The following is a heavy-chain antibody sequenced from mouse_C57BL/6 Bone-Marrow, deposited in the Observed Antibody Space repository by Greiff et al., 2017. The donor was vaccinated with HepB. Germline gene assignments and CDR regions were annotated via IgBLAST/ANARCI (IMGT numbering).Heavy chain of an antibody. V-gene: IGHV5-16*01. D-gene: IGHD4-1*01. CDR3: ARANWDNFDY. CDR2: INYDGSST. Sequence: EVMLVESEGGLVQPGSSMKLSCTASGFTFSDYYMAWVRQVPEKGLEWVANINYDGSSTYYLDSLKSRFIISRDNAKNILYLQMSSLKSEDTATYYCARANWDNFDYGGQGTTLTVSS. J-gene: IGHJ2*01. CDR1: GFTFSDYY.